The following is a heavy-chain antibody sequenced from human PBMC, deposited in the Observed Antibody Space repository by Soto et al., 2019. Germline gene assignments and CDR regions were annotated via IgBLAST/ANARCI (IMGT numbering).Heavy chain of an antibody. Sequence: LRLSCAASGYSFGSYAMMWVRQAPGKGLEWVSSISTSGSTYYADSIKGRFTFSRDNSRNTVYLQMNSPRAEDTAVYYCARDLRSASGWYAPGYWGQGTLVTVSS. CDR3: ARDLRSASGWYAPGY. CDR1: GYSFGSYA. CDR2: ISTSGST. J-gene: IGHJ4*02. D-gene: IGHD6-19*01. V-gene: IGHV3-23*01.